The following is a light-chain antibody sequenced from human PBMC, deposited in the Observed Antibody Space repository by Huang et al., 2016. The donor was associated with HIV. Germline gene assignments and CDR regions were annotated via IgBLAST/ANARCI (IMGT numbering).Light chain of an antibody. CDR3: EQSYSTPPWT. CDR2: AAY. CDR1: KSISSY. Sequence: DIQMTQYSSSLSASVGDRVTITCRASKSISSYLNWYQQKPVKAPKLLIYAAYSLQSGVPAGFGGSGSGTDFTLSISSLQPEDFATYYCEQSYSTPPWTFGQGTKVEIK. V-gene: IGKV1-39*01. J-gene: IGKJ1*01.